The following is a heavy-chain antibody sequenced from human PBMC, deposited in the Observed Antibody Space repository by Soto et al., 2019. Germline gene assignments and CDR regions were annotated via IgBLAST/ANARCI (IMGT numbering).Heavy chain of an antibody. J-gene: IGHJ6*02. CDR2: ISGSGSGT. Sequence: GGSLRLSCVASGFAFRNYDMSWVRQAPGKGLEWVSAISGSGSGTYYADSVKGRFTISRDNPKNTLYLQMNSLRAEDTAVYYCANRDTSMVTRYYYGMDVWGQGTTVTVSS. CDR1: GFAFRNYD. CDR3: ANRDTSMVTRYYYGMDV. D-gene: IGHD5-18*01. V-gene: IGHV3-23*01.